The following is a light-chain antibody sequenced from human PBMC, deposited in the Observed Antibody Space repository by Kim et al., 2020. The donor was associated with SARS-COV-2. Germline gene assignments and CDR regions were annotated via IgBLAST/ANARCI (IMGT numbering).Light chain of an antibody. CDR2: DTD. V-gene: IGLV7-46*01. CDR3: VPFYNGPRV. Sequence: PGGTVTRPCASSTGPLTSRHYPYWFQQKPGHAPRALIYDTDNTYSWTPARFSGSLLGGKAALTLSGAQPEDEADYYCVPFYNGPRVFGGGTKLTVL. J-gene: IGLJ3*02. CDR1: TGPLTSRHY.